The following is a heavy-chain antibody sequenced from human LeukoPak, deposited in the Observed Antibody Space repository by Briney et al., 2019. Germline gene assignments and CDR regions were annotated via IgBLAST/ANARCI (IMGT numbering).Heavy chain of an antibody. Sequence: PGGSLRLSCAASGFTFSDYYMSWIRQAPGKGLEWVSYISSSGSTIYYADSVKGRFTISRDNAKNSLYLQMSSLRAEDTAVYYCARDRDGYNYYFDYWGQGTLVTVSS. CDR2: ISSSGSTI. J-gene: IGHJ4*02. D-gene: IGHD5-24*01. CDR3: ARDRDGYNYYFDY. CDR1: GFTFSDYY. V-gene: IGHV3-11*01.